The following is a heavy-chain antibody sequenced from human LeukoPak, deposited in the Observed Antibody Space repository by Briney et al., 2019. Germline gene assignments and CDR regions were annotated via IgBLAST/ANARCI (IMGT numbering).Heavy chain of an antibody. V-gene: IGHV4-39*01. D-gene: IGHD6-13*01. J-gene: IGHJ3*02. Sequence: PSETLSLTCTVSGGSISSSSYYWGWIRHPPGKGLEWIGSIYYSGSTYYNPSLKSRVTISVDTSKNQFSLKLSSVTAADTAVYYCARHTTAGGIAAAGAFDIWGQGTMVTVSS. CDR1: GGSISSSSYY. CDR2: IYYSGST. CDR3: ARHTTAGGIAAAGAFDI.